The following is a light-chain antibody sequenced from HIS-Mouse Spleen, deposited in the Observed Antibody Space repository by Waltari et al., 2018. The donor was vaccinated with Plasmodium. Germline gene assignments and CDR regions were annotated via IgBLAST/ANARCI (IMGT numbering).Light chain of an antibody. V-gene: IGKV3-11*01. CDR3: QQRSNWPPLT. CDR1: QSVSSY. Sequence: EIVLTQSPATLSLSPGERATLSCRASQSVSSYLAWYQRKPGQAPRLLIYDASNRATGIPARFSVSGSGTDFTLTISSLEPEDFAVYYCQQRSNWPPLTFGGGTKVEIK. J-gene: IGKJ4*01. CDR2: DAS.